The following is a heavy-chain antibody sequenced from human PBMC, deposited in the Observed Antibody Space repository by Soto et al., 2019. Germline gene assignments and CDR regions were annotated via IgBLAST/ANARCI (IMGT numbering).Heavy chain of an antibody. CDR1: GYTFTSYD. CDR2: MNPNSGNT. V-gene: IGHV1-8*01. J-gene: IGHJ6*02. D-gene: IGHD3-9*01. CDR3: ARGQGYYDILTGYSIYYYYYGMDV. Sequence: AASVKVSCKASGYTFTSYDFNWVRQATGQGLEWMGWMNPNSGNTGYAQKFQGRVTMTRNTSISTAYMELSSLRSEDTAVYYCARGQGYYDILTGYSIYYYYYGMDVWGQGTTVTVSS.